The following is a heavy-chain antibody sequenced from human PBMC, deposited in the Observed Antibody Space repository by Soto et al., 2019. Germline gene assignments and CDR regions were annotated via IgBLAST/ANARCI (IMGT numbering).Heavy chain of an antibody. CDR1: GGSFSGYY. V-gene: IGHV4-34*01. D-gene: IGHD5-18*01. J-gene: IGHJ6*02. Sequence: SETLSLTCAVYGGSFSGYYWSWIRQPPGKELEWIGEINHSGSTNYNPSLKSRVTISVDTSKNQFSLKLSSVTAADTAVYYCAREYSYGYYYYYGMDVWGQGTTVTVSS. CDR3: AREYSYGYYYYYGMDV. CDR2: INHSGST.